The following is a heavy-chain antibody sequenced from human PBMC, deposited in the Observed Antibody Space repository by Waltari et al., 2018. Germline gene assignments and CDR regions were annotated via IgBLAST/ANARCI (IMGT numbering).Heavy chain of an antibody. J-gene: IGHJ4*02. V-gene: IGHV4-39*01. D-gene: IGHD3-10*01. CDR3: ARQIQFGECDY. Sequence: QLQLQWSGPGLVKPSETLSLTYTVSGGSISSSSYYWSWIRQPPGKALEWIGSIYYSGSTYYTPSRKSRVTISVDTSKNQFSLKLSSVTDADTAVYYCARQIQFGECDYWGQGTLVTVSS. CDR1: GGSISSSSYY. CDR2: IYYSGST.